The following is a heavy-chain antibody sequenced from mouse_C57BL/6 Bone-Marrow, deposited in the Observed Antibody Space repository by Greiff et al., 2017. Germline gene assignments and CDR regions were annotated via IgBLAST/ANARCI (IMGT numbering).Heavy chain of an antibody. CDR1: GYTFTSYW. D-gene: IGHD1-1*01. V-gene: IGHV1-52*01. CDR2: IDPSDSET. CDR3: ARPSYYYGSSWFAY. J-gene: IGHJ3*01. Sequence: QVQLQQPGAELVRPGSSVKLSCKASGYTFTSYWMHWVKQRPIQGLEWIGNIDPSDSETHYNQKFKDKATLTVDKSSSTAYMQLSSLTSEDSAVYYCARPSYYYGSSWFAYWGQGTLVTVSA.